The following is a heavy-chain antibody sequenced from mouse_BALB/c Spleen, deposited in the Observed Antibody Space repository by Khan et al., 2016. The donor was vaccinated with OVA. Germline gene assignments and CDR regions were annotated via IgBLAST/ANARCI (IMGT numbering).Heavy chain of an antibody. J-gene: IGHJ2*01. CDR3: ATSCVRGDYFDY. CDR2: ISSDSNTI. CDR1: GFSFTSYG. Sequence: EVQLVESGGGLVQSGGSRTLSCAASGFSFTSYGMHWIRQAPAKGLEWVAYISSDSNTIYYAHTVKGRFTISRDNSKNTFFLQLTSLTSGDTAVYFCATSCVRGDYFDYWGQGTTLTVSS. V-gene: IGHV5-17*02.